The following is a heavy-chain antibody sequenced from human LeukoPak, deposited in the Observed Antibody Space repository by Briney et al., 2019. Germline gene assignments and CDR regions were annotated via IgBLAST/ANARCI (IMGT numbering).Heavy chain of an antibody. CDR1: GFTFSSYA. V-gene: IGHV3-30-3*01. CDR2: ISYDGSNK. D-gene: IGHD2/OR15-2a*01. CDR3: AREAFFLEGSGMDV. Sequence: GGSLRLSCAASGFTFSSYAMHWVRQAPGKGLEWVAVISYDGSNKYYADSVKGRFTISRDNSKNTLYPQMNSLRAEDTAVYYCAREAFFLEGSGMDVWGQGTTVTVSS. J-gene: IGHJ6*02.